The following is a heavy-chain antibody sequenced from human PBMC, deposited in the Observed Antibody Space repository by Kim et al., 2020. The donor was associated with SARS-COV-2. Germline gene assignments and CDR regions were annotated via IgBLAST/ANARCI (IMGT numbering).Heavy chain of an antibody. J-gene: IGHJ4*02. D-gene: IGHD3-22*01. CDR3: ARVRGNADSSGDDY. Sequence: SVKVSCKASGGTFSSYAISWVRQAPGQGLEWMGRIIPILGIANYAQKFQGRVTITADKSTSTAYMELSSLRSEDTAVYYCARVRGNADSSGDDYWGQGTLVTVSS. CDR2: IIPILGIA. V-gene: IGHV1-69*04. CDR1: GGTFSSYA.